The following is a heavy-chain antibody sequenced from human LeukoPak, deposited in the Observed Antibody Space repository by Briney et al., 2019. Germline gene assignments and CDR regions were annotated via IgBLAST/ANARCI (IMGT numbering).Heavy chain of an antibody. V-gene: IGHV3-66*01. CDR3: ARVAGWGLDY. D-gene: IGHD2-21*02. CDR1: GFTVSSNL. Sequence: GGSLRLSCAASGFTVSSNLMSWVRQAPGGGLEWVSLLYSAGSTYYAGSVKGRFTISRDSSKNTLYLQMNSLRAEDTAVYYCARVAGWGLDYWGQGTLVTVSS. CDR2: LYSAGST. J-gene: IGHJ4*02.